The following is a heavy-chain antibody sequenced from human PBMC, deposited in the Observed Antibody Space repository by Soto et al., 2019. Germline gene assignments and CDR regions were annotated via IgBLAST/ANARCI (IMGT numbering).Heavy chain of an antibody. CDR2: IHPSGST. CDR3: ARGRDEYKLGNV. Sequence: QVQLQQWGAGRLKPSETLSLTCAVSGGSLSDYYWPWIRQSPGKGLEWIGEIHPSGSTYYNPSLRSRVTISVDTSKNQFSLKLTSLTAADTAIYYCARGRDEYKLGNVWGHGTTVTVSS. D-gene: IGHD1-1*01. CDR1: GGSLSDYY. J-gene: IGHJ6*02. V-gene: IGHV4-34*01.